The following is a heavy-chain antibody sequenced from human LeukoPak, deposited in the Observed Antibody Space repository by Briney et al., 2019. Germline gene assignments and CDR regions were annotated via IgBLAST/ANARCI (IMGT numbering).Heavy chain of an antibody. D-gene: IGHD3-3*01. J-gene: IGHJ4*02. Sequence: PSETLSLTCGVSGGSISSTNWWSWIRQPPGKGLEWIGEVHLDGRTNYNPSLESRLTMSVDLSESHISLKLTSVTAADTAVYYCAREGGFYRPLDYTGQGTLVTVSS. CDR1: GGSISSTNW. CDR2: VHLDGRT. CDR3: AREGGFYRPLDY. V-gene: IGHV4-4*02.